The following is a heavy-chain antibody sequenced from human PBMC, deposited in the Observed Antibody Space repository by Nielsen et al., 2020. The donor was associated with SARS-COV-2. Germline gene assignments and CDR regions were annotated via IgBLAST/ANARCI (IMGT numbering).Heavy chain of an antibody. CDR1: GFTFSDYY. CDR3: ARDWSRAFDV. Sequence: GESLKISCVASGFTFSDYYMTWIRQAPGKGLEWVSYISGSGGIIYYTDSVEGRFTISRDNAKNSLYLQMNSLTAEDTAVYYCARDWSRAFDVWGQGTMVTVSS. CDR2: ISGSGGII. V-gene: IGHV3-11*01. J-gene: IGHJ3*01.